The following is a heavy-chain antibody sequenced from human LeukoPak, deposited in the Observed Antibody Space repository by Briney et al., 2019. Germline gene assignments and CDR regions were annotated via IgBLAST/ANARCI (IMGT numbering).Heavy chain of an antibody. CDR3: ARDTVGLREIDY. J-gene: IGHJ4*02. D-gene: IGHD4-17*01. V-gene: IGHV4-39*07. CDR1: GCSISSSDYY. Sequence: PSETLSLTCTVSGCSISSSDYYWGWLRQPPGKGLEWIGNMYYSGSTYYNPSLKSRVTISVDTSKNQFSLKLSSVTAADTAVYYCARDTVGLREIDYWGQGTLVTVSS. CDR2: MYYSGST.